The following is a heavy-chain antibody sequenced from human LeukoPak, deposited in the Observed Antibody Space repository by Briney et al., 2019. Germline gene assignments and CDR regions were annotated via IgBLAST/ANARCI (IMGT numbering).Heavy chain of an antibody. D-gene: IGHD3-22*01. Sequence: GRSLRLSCTASGFTFGDYAMSWFRQAPGKGLEWVGFIRSKAYGGTTEYAASVKGRFTISRDDSKSIAYLQMNSLKTEDTAVYYCARDTYYYDSSGYYYPGGCDYWGQGTLVTVSS. CDR2: IRSKAYGGTT. CDR3: ARDTYYYDSSGYYYPGGCDY. J-gene: IGHJ4*02. CDR1: GFTFGDYA. V-gene: IGHV3-49*03.